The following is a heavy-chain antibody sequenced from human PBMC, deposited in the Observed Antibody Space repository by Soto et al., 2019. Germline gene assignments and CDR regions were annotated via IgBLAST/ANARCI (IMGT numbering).Heavy chain of an antibody. Sequence: QVQLVQSGAEVKKPGSSVKVSCKASGGTFSSYAISWVRQAPGQGLEWMGGIIPIFGTANYAQKFQGRVTITADKSTSTAYMELSSLRSEDTAVYYCARVNSGFSAFPPYSGWFDPWGQGTLVTVSS. CDR2: IIPIFGTA. J-gene: IGHJ5*02. CDR1: GGTFSSYA. CDR3: ARVNSGFSAFPPYSGWFDP. V-gene: IGHV1-69*06. D-gene: IGHD1-26*01.